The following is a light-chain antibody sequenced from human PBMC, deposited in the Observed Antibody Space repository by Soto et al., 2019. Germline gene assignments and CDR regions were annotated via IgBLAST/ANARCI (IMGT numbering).Light chain of an antibody. Sequence: DIQMTQSPSTLSASVGDRVTVTCRASQSISSSLAWFQQKPGKAPKLLMYHVSRLNSGVSSRFIGSGSGTEFTLTISSLQPDDFPTYYCQQYDTHFWTFGQGTKVEIK. CDR3: QQYDTHFWT. V-gene: IGKV1-5*03. CDR1: QSISSS. J-gene: IGKJ1*01. CDR2: HVS.